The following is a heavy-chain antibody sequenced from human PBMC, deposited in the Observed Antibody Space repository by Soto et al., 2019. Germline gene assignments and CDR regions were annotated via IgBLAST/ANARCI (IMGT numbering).Heavy chain of an antibody. V-gene: IGHV6-1*01. CDR2: TYYRSKWYN. Sequence: PSQTLSLTCDISGDSVSSNSAGWNWIRQTPSRGLEWLGRTYYRSKWYNNYAVSVKSRVSVNPDTAKNQFSLQLNSVTPEDTAVYYCARGSWDDVSGHYYMDVRAKRTTVTVSS. CDR1: GDSVSSNSAG. J-gene: IGHJ6*03. D-gene: IGHD1-1*01. CDR3: ARGSWDDVSGHYYMDV.